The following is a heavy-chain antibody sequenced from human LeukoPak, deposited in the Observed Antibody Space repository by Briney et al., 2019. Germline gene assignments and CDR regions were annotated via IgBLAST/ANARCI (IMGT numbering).Heavy chain of an antibody. CDR2: IIPIFGTA. CDR1: GGTFSSYA. Sequence: SVKVSCKASGGTFSSYAISWVRQAPGQGLEWMGGIIPIFGTANYAQKFQGRVTITADKSTSTAYMELSSLRSEDTAVYYCARDVSGSYRDFDYWGQGTLVTVSS. J-gene: IGHJ4*02. D-gene: IGHD1-26*01. V-gene: IGHV1-69*06. CDR3: ARDVSGSYRDFDY.